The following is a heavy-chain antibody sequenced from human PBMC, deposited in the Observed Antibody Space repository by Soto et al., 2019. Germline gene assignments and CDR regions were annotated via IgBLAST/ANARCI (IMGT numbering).Heavy chain of an antibody. Sequence: EVQLLESGGGLVKPGGSLRLSFEASGFTFSTYAMTWVRQAPGKGLEWVSSVRDSGAKPYYADSVKGRFTISRDNSKNTVYLQMNSLRGNDTALYYCARSRRTYGDYYDLWGQGTVVTVSS. CDR1: GFTFSTYA. D-gene: IGHD4-17*01. J-gene: IGHJ4*02. V-gene: IGHV3-23*01. CDR2: VRDSGAKP. CDR3: ARSRRTYGDYYDL.